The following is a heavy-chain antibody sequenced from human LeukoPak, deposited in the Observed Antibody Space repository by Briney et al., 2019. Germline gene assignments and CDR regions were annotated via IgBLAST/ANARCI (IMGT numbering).Heavy chain of an antibody. CDR3: AKINNNDDY. CDR2: ISPDGNLE. Sequence: GGSLRLSCAASGFTFTTFGIHWVRQAPGKGLERVAAISPDGNLEYYTDSVQGRFTVSRDNSKNMIYLQMNSLRGEDSALYYCAKINNNDDYWGHGTLVTVSS. J-gene: IGHJ4*01. V-gene: IGHV3-30*18. CDR1: GFTFTTFG. D-gene: IGHD1/OR15-1a*01.